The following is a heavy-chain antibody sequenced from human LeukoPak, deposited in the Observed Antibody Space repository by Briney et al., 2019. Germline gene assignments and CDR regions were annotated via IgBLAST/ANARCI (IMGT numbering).Heavy chain of an antibody. V-gene: IGHV1-69*04. J-gene: IGHJ4*02. CDR2: IIPILGIA. CDR3: ARDRGYCSSTSCYPGIDY. D-gene: IGHD2-2*01. CDR1: GGAFSSYT. Sequence: SVKVSCKASGGAFSSYTISWVRQAPGQGLEWMGRIIPILGIANYAQKFQGRVTITADKSTSTAYMELSSLRSEDTAVYYCARDRGYCSSTSCYPGIDYWGQGTLVTVSS.